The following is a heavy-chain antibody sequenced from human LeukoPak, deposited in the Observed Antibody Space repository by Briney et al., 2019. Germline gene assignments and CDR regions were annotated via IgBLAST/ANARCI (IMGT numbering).Heavy chain of an antibody. CDR2: IYYSGNT. J-gene: IGHJ3*02. Sequence: PSETLSLTCTVSGGSISTYYWSWIRKPPGKGLEWIGYIYYSGNTNYKPSLKSRVSMSEDTSKNQFSLRLSSVTAADTAVYYCARSYYDSRDDAFDIWGQGTMVTVSS. CDR3: ARSYYDSRDDAFDI. D-gene: IGHD3-22*01. CDR1: GGSISTYY. V-gene: IGHV4-59*01.